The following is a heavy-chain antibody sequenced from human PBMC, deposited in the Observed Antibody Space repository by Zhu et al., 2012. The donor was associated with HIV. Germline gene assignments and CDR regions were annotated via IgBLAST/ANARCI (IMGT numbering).Heavy chain of an antibody. CDR1: GGSISSSSSF. Sequence: QVLLQESGPGLVKPSETLSLTCTVSGGSISSSSSFWGWVRQTPGKGLEWIGSAYYGGTTYYTPSLMSRLTISVDTSKNQCSLRLSSATAADTGLYYCAKTRTSGWYSYAFHVWGQGTTVTVSS. V-gene: IGHV4-39*01. CDR2: AYYGGTT. CDR3: AKTRTSGWYSYAFHV. D-gene: IGHD6-19*01. J-gene: IGHJ3*01.